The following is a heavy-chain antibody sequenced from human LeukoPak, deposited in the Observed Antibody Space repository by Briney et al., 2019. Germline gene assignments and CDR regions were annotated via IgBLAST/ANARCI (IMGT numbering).Heavy chain of an antibody. CDR3: ARWYSSGWAFDY. Sequence: SETLSLTSTVSGGPISSYYWTWIRQTPGKGLQWIGHIHYSGTTKYNPSLKSRLPISVDTSKNQFSLKLSSVTAADTAVYYCARWYSSGWAFDYWGQGTLVTVSS. CDR2: IHYSGTT. D-gene: IGHD6-19*01. CDR1: GGPISSYY. J-gene: IGHJ4*02. V-gene: IGHV4-59*08.